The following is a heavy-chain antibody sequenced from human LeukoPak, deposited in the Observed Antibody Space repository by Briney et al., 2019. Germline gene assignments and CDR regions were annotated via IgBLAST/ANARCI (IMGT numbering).Heavy chain of an antibody. CDR1: GGSFSGYY. V-gene: IGHV4-59*01. J-gene: IGHJ4*02. CDR2: IHYSGST. CDR3: ATQPSISAWYYFDY. D-gene: IGHD6-19*01. Sequence: PSETLSLTCAVYGGSFSGYYWSWIRQPPGKGLEWIGYIHYSGSTNYNPSLKSRVTISVDTSKKQFSLKLSSVTAADTAVYYCATQPSISAWYYFDYWGQGTLVTVSS.